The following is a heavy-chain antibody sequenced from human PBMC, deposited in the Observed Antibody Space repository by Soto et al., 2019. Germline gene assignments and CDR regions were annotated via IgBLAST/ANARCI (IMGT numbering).Heavy chain of an antibody. J-gene: IGHJ4*02. CDR1: GFSLSTSGVG. CDR3: ARRLNVELGPLRLFDY. Sequence: QITLKESGPTLVKPTQTLTLTCTFSGFSLSTSGVGVGWIRQPPGEALEWLALIYWDDDKRYSPSLKSRLTITMDTSINQVVLTMTDMDPVDTATYFCARRLNVELGPLRLFDYWGQGTQVTVSS. CDR2: IYWDDDK. D-gene: IGHD2-15*01. V-gene: IGHV2-5*02.